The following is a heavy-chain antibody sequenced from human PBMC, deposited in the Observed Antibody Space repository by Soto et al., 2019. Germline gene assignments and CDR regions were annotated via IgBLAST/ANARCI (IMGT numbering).Heavy chain of an antibody. J-gene: IGHJ4*02. D-gene: IGHD2-2*01. V-gene: IGHV3-30*18. CDR1: GFTFSSYG. Sequence: QVQLVESGGGVVQPGRSLRLSCAASGFTFSSYGMHWVRQAPGKGLEWVAVISYDGSNKYYADSVKGRFTISRDNSKNTLYLQMNSLRAEDTAVYYCAKESIVVVPAAPDYYGSGTLGYWGQGTLVTVSS. CDR3: AKESIVVVPAAPDYYGSGTLGY. CDR2: ISYDGSNK.